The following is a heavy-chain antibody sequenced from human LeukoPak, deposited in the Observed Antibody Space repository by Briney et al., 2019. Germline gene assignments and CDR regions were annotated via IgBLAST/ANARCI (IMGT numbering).Heavy chain of an antibody. Sequence: PGGSLRLSCAASGLTFSSDAMSWVRQAPGKGLEWVANIKQDGSEKYYVDSVKGRFTISRDNAKNSLYLQMNSLRAEDTAVYYCARMASIAEPFDYWGQGTLVTVSS. D-gene: IGHD6-6*01. CDR3: ARMASIAEPFDY. V-gene: IGHV3-7*01. CDR2: IKQDGSEK. J-gene: IGHJ4*02. CDR1: GLTFSSDA.